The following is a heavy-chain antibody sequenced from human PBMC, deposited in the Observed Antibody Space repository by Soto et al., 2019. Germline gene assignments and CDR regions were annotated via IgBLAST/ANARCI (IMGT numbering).Heavy chain of an antibody. CDR2: LYYTGST. J-gene: IGHJ6*02. D-gene: IGHD3-3*01. CDR3: ARGGGYDFRSSQAPPIDV. Sequence: SETLSLTCNVSGGSISDFYWSWIRQSPGKRLEWIGYLYYTGSTNYNPALKSRVTISLDTSKDQFSLKVRSVTAADTAVYYCARGGGYDFRSSQAPPIDVWGQGTTVTVSS. CDR1: GGSISDFY. V-gene: IGHV4-59*01.